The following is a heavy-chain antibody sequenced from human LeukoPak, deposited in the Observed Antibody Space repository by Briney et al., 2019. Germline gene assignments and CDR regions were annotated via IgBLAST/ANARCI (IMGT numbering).Heavy chain of an antibody. Sequence: PSETLSLTCAVSGYSISSGYYWGWIRQPPGKVLEWIGSIYHSGSTYYNPSLKSRVTISVDTSKNKFSLKLSSVTAADTAVYYCARGGYGDFIFDYWGQGTLVTVSS. CDR3: ARGGYGDFIFDY. D-gene: IGHD4-17*01. CDR1: GYSISSGYY. CDR2: IYHSGST. V-gene: IGHV4-38-2*01. J-gene: IGHJ4*02.